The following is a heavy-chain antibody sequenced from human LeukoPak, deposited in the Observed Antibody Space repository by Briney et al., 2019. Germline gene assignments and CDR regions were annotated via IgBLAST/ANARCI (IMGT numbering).Heavy chain of an antibody. Sequence: PGGSLRLSCAASGFTLSSYWMHWVRQAPGKGLVWVSRINSDGRSASYADSVKGRFTISRDNAKNTLYLQMNSLRAEDTAVYYCARTIPYYYDSSGWFDPWGQGTLVTVSS. CDR3: ARTIPYYYDSSGWFDP. V-gene: IGHV3-74*01. CDR1: GFTLSSYW. D-gene: IGHD3-22*01. J-gene: IGHJ5*02. CDR2: INSDGRSA.